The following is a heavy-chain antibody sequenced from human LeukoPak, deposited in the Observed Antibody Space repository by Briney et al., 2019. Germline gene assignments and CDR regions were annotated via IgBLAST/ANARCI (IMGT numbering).Heavy chain of an antibody. J-gene: IGHJ4*02. V-gene: IGHV3-53*04. CDR1: GFTVSSNY. CDR3: ARAPEWLIFDY. D-gene: IGHD6-19*01. CDR2: IYSGGST. Sequence: GSLRLSCAASGFTVSSNYMSWVRQAPGKGLEWVSVIYSGGSTYYADSVKGRFTISRHNSKYTLYLQMNSLRAEDTAVYYCARAPEWLIFDYWGQGTLVTVSS.